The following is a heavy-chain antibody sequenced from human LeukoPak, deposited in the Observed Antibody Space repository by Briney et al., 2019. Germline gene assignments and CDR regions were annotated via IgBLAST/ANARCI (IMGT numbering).Heavy chain of an antibody. CDR3: ARAWGIAAAGSRYYYYYYMDV. Sequence: ASVKVSCKASGGTFMSYAISWVRQAPGQGLEWMGWISAYNGNTNYAQKLQGRVTMTTDTSTSTAYMELRSLRSDDTAVYYCARAWGIAAAGSRYYYYYYMDVWGKGTTVTISS. CDR1: GGTFMSYA. J-gene: IGHJ6*03. V-gene: IGHV1-18*01. D-gene: IGHD6-13*01. CDR2: ISAYNGNT.